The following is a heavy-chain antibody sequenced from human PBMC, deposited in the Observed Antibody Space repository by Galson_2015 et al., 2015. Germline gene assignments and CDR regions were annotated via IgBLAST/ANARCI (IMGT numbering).Heavy chain of an antibody. CDR2: IIPIFGTA. D-gene: IGHD6-13*01. CDR3: ARDSIPYSSSWYYFDY. V-gene: IGHV1-69*13. Sequence: SVKVSCKASGYTFTGYYMHWVRQAPGQGLEWMGGIIPIFGTANYAQKFQGRVTITADESTSTAYMELSSLRSEDTAVYYCARDSIPYSSSWYYFDYWGQGTLVTVSS. J-gene: IGHJ4*02. CDR1: GYTFTGYY.